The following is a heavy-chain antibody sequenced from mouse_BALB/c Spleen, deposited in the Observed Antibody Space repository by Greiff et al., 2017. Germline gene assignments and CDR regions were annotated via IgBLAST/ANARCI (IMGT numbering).Heavy chain of an antibody. V-gene: IGHV1S34*01. J-gene: IGHJ1*01. CDR1: GYSFTGYY. CDR3: ARDDYGNYDWYFDV. Sequence: LVRPGTSVKISCKASGYSFTGYYMHWVKQSHGKSLEWIGYISCYNGATSYNQKFKGKATFTVDTSSSTAYMQFNSLTSEDSAVYYCARDDYGNYDWYFDVWGAGTTVTVSS. D-gene: IGHD2-1*01. CDR2: ISCYNGAT.